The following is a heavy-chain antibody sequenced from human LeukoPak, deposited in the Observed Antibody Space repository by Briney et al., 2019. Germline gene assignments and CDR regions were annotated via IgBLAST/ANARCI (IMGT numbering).Heavy chain of an antibody. V-gene: IGHV4-34*01. Sequence: PSETLSLTCAVYGGSFSGYYWSWIRQPPGKGLEWIGEINHSGSTNYNPSLKSRVTISVDTSKNQFSLKLSSVTAADTAVYYCAREGSGWYPRFDYWGQGTLVTVSS. D-gene: IGHD6-19*01. J-gene: IGHJ4*02. CDR3: AREGSGWYPRFDY. CDR2: INHSGST. CDR1: GGSFSGYY.